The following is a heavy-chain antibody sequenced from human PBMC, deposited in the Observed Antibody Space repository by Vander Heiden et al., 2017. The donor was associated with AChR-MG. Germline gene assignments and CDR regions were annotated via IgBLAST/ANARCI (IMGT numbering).Heavy chain of an antibody. CDR3: ARSEGSNWNYFDY. Sequence: EVQLVETGCGLITHGGSVRLSCSAPGFTVRSNYMSWVRQAPGKGLEGVSVIYSGGSTYYADSVKGRFTISRDNSKNTLYRQMNSLRAEDTAVYYCARSEGSNWNYFDYWGQGTLVTVSS. V-gene: IGHV3-53*02. CDR1: GFTVRSNY. J-gene: IGHJ4*02. D-gene: IGHD1-20*01. CDR2: IYSGGST.